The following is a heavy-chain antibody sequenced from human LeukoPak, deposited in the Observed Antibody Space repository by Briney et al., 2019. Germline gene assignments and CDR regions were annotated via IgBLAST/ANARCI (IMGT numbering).Heavy chain of an antibody. CDR2: IKSKTDGGTT. D-gene: IGHD2-15*01. V-gene: IGHV3-15*01. Sequence: LGGSLRLSCAASGFTFSNAWMSWVRQAPGKGLEWVGRIKSKTDGGTTDYAAPVKGRFTISRDDSKNTLYLQMNSLKTEDTAVYYCTTPDYCSGGSCYGEDWFDPWGQGTLVTVSS. CDR3: TTPDYCSGGSCYGEDWFDP. CDR1: GFTFSNAW. J-gene: IGHJ5*02.